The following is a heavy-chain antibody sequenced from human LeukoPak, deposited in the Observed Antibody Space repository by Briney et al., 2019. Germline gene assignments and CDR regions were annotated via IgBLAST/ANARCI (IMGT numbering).Heavy chain of an antibody. CDR3: VRDGRTTLSPRGYYYYYYYMDV. CDR2: FIPIFGTA. J-gene: IGHJ6*03. V-gene: IGHV1-69*13. D-gene: IGHD4-11*01. CDR1: GGTFSSYA. Sequence: GASVKVSCKASGGTFSSYAISWVRQAPGQGLEWMGGFIPIFGTANYAQKFQGRVTITADESTSTAYMELSSLRSEDTAVYYCVRDGRTTLSPRGYYYYYYYMDVWGKGTTVTVSS.